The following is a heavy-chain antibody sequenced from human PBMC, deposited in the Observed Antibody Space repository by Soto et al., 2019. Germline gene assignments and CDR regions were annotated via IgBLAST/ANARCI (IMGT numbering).Heavy chain of an antibody. Sequence: QVQLVESGGGVVQPGRSLRLSCAASGFTFSSYAMHWVRQAPGKGLEWVAVISYDGSNKYYADSVKGRFTISRDNSKNTLYLQMNSLRAEDTAVYYCARGLIAVAGTFDYWGQGTLVTVS. CDR3: ARGLIAVAGTFDY. D-gene: IGHD6-19*01. J-gene: IGHJ4*02. CDR1: GFTFSSYA. CDR2: ISYDGSNK. V-gene: IGHV3-30-3*01.